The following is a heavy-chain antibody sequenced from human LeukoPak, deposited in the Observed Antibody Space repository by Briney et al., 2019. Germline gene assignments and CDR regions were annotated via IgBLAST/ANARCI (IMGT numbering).Heavy chain of an antibody. Sequence: SQTLSLTCTVSGGSIFTRGYYWTWLRQHPGKGLEWIGYIYYSGSTYYNPSLKSRVTISVDTSNNQFCLNLTSITAPDSPVYYCARENGSGRSAIDYWGQGTLVTVS. V-gene: IGHV4-31*03. CDR3: ARENGSGRSAIDY. CDR2: IYYSGST. J-gene: IGHJ4*02. CDR1: GGSIFTRGYY. D-gene: IGHD3-10*01.